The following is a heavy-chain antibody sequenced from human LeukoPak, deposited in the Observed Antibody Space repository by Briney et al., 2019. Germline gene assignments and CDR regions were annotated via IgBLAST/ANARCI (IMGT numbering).Heavy chain of an antibody. Sequence: SVKVSCKASGGTFSNRAVSWVRQAPGQGLEWMGGIIPIFGTANYAQKFQGRVTITADESTSTAYMELSSLRSEDTAVYYCARAHRQLERLGRYYFDYWGQGTLVTVSS. CDR3: ARAHRQLERLGRYYFDY. CDR1: GGTFSNRA. D-gene: IGHD1-1*01. V-gene: IGHV1-69*13. J-gene: IGHJ4*02. CDR2: IIPIFGTA.